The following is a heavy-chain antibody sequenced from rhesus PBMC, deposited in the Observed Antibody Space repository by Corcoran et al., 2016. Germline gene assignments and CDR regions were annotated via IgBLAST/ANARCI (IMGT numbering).Heavy chain of an antibody. CDR1: GGSISSIYW. V-gene: IGHV4S10*01. Sequence: QLQLQESGPGLVKPSETLSLTCAVSGGSISSIYWSWIRQSPGKGLAWIGYIYGSSTSTNYNPSLKNRVTISKDTSKNQFSLKLSSVTAADTAVYYCARERGSEWYWYFDLWGPGTPITISS. CDR3: ARERGSEWYWYFDL. J-gene: IGHJ2*01. D-gene: IGHD6-25*01. CDR2: IYGSSTST.